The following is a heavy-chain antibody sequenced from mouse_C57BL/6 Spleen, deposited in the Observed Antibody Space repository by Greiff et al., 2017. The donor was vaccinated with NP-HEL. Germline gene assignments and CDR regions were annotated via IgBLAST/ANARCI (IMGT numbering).Heavy chain of an antibody. Sequence: VQLKESGPGLVQPSQSLSITCTVSGFSLTSYGVHWVRQSPGKGLEWLGVIWSGGSTDYNAAFISRLSISKDNSKSQVFFKMNSLQADDTAIYYCARNSHYYSNYPYYFDYWGQGTTLTVSS. V-gene: IGHV2-2*01. D-gene: IGHD2-5*01. CDR1: GFSLTSYG. J-gene: IGHJ2*01. CDR2: IWSGGST. CDR3: ARNSHYYSNYPYYFDY.